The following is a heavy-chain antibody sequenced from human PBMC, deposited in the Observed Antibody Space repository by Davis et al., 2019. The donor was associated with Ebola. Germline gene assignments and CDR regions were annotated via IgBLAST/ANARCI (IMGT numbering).Heavy chain of an antibody. J-gene: IGHJ5*02. Sequence: PSETLSLTCTVSRGSISSCQYYWTWIRQQPGKSLEWIGDIYSTGNAYYNPSLNSRATISIDTSENQFSLKLRSVTAADTAIYYCARETYNRDFSTGHSWLDPWDQGSLVTVSS. D-gene: IGHD3/OR15-3a*01. CDR3: ARETYNRDFSTGHSWLDP. V-gene: IGHV4-31*03. CDR1: RGSISSCQYY. CDR2: IYSTGNA.